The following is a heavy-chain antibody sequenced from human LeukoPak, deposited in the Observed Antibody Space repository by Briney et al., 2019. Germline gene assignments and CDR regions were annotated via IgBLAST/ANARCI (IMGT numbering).Heavy chain of an antibody. Sequence: ASVKVSCKASGYTFTSYGISWVRQAPGQGLEWMGWISAYNGNTNYAQKLQGRVTMTRDMSTSTVYMELSSLRSEDTAVYYCARATRYCSGGSCLDYWGQGTLVTVSS. CDR3: ARATRYCSGGSCLDY. CDR2: ISAYNGNT. J-gene: IGHJ4*02. CDR1: GYTFTSYG. V-gene: IGHV1-18*01. D-gene: IGHD2-15*01.